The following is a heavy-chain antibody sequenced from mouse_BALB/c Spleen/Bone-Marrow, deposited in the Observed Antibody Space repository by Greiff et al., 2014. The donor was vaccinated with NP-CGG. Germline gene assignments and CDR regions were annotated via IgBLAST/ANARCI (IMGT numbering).Heavy chain of an antibody. D-gene: IGHD1-1*01. V-gene: IGHV1S81*02. Sequence: VQLQQSGAELVKPGASVKLSCKASGYTFTRYYMYWVKQRPGQGLEWIREINPTNGGTNFNEKFKSKATLTVDKSSSTAYMQLSSLTSEDSAVYYCTRSNYGYWYFDVWGAGTTVTVPS. CDR2: INPTNGGT. J-gene: IGHJ1*01. CDR3: TRSNYGYWYFDV. CDR1: GYTFTRYY.